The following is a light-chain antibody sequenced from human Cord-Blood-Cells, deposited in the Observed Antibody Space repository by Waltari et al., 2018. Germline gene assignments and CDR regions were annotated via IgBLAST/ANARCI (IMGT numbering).Light chain of an antibody. CDR3: MQALQTPLFT. CDR1: QSLLHSNGYNY. CDR2: LGS. J-gene: IGKJ3*01. Sequence: IVMTQSPLSLPVTPGEPASIYFRSSQSLLHSNGYNYLDWYLQKPGQSPQLLIYLGSNRASGVPDRFSGSGSGTDFTLKISRVEAEDVGVYYCMQALQTPLFTFGPGTKVDIK. V-gene: IGKV2-28*01.